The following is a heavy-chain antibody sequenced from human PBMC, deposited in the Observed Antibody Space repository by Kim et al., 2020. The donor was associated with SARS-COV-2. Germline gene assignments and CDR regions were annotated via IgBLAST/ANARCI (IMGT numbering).Heavy chain of an antibody. Sequence: ASVKVSCKPSDYTFTNYGIIWVRQAPGEGLEWMGWISPYNGNTNYAQRLQGRVTMTTDTSTSTAYMELRSLTSDDTAIYYCARVGGSTYSNFDYWGQGTLVTGSS. V-gene: IGHV1-18*01. CDR2: ISPYNGNT. CDR1: DYTFTNYG. CDR3: ARVGGSTYSNFDY. D-gene: IGHD2-2*01. J-gene: IGHJ4*02.